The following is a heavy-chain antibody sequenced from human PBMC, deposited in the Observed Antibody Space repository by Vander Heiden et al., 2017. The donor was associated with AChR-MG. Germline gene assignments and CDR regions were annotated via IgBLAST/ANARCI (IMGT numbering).Heavy chain of an antibody. CDR3: AREPRSDDYDSSGSNWFDP. D-gene: IGHD3-22*01. V-gene: IGHV1-69*01. Sequence: QVQLVQSGAEVKEPGSSVKVSCKASGCTFSSYALSWVRQAPGQGLEWMGGIIPIFGTANYAQTFQGRVTITADESTSTAYMELSSLRSEDTAVYYCAREPRSDDYDSSGSNWFDPWGQGTLVTVSS. CDR2: IIPIFGTA. CDR1: GCTFSSYA. J-gene: IGHJ5*02.